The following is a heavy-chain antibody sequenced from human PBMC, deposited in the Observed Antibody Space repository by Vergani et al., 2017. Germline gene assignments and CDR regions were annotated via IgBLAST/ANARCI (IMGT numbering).Heavy chain of an antibody. J-gene: IGHJ4*02. CDR3: AEDNVPGYYYSSGYFDY. CDR1: GFTFTNFA. V-gene: IGHV3-23*01. Sequence: EVQLLESGGNLVQPGGSLRLSCAASGFTFTNFAMTWVRQAPGGGLEWVSGISGSGGFTYYADSVKGRFTISRDNSKNTMFLQMNNLRAEDTAVYYCAEDNVPGYYYSSGYFDYWGQGTLVTVSS. CDR2: ISGSGGFT. D-gene: IGHD3-22*01.